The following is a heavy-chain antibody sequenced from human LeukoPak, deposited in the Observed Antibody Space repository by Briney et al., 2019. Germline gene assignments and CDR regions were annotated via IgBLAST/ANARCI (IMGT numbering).Heavy chain of an antibody. CDR2: IYYSGST. Sequence: SETLSLTCTVSGGSISSSTYYWGCIRQPPGKGLEWIGSIYYSGSTYYNPSLKSRVTISVDTSKNQFSLKLSSVTAADTAVYYCARTGYLGIDYWGQGTLVTVSS. J-gene: IGHJ4*02. CDR1: GGSISSSTYY. CDR3: ARTGYLGIDY. D-gene: IGHD5-12*01. V-gene: IGHV4-39*01.